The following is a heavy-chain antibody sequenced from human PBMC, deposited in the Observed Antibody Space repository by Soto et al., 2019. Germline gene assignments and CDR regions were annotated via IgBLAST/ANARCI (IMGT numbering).Heavy chain of an antibody. Sequence: ASVKVSCKVSGYTLTELSMHWVRQAPGKVLEWMGGFDPEDGETIYAQKFQGRVTMTEDTSTDTAYMELSSLRSEDTAVYYCATGLDTAMVTRYYYYGMDVWGQGTTVTVSS. CDR1: GYTLTELS. CDR3: ATGLDTAMVTRYYYYGMDV. J-gene: IGHJ6*02. V-gene: IGHV1-24*01. CDR2: FDPEDGET. D-gene: IGHD5-18*01.